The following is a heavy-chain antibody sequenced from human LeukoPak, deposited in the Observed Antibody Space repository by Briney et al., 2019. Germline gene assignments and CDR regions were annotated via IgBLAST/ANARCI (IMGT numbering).Heavy chain of an antibody. Sequence: PGGSLRLSCAASGFTFSSYWMSWVRQAPGKGLEWVANIKQDGSEKYYVDSVKGRFTISRDNAKDSLYLQMNSLRAEGTAVYYCARVEKDDILTGYLDYWGQGTLVTVSS. CDR1: GFTFSSYW. D-gene: IGHD3-9*01. J-gene: IGHJ4*02. CDR3: ARVEKDDILTGYLDY. CDR2: IKQDGSEK. V-gene: IGHV3-7*03.